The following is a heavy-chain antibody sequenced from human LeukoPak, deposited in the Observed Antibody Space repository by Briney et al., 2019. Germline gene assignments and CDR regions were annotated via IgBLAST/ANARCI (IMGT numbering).Heavy chain of an antibody. CDR1: GYTFTSYA. V-gene: IGHV7-4-1*02. D-gene: IGHD2-2*01. CDR2: INTNTGNT. CDR3: ARPAAVYYYYYYMDV. J-gene: IGHJ6*03. Sequence: ASVKVSCKASGYTFTSYAMNWVRQAPGQGLEWMGWINTNTGNTTYAQSFTGRFVFSLDTSFSTAYLQTSSLRAEYPAVYYFARPAAVYYYYYYMDVWGKGTTVTVSS.